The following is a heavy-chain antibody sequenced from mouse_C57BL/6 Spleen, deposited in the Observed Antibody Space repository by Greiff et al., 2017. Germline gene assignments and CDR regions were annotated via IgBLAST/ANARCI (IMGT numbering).Heavy chain of an antibody. D-gene: IGHD1-1*01. CDR3: ARTGTTVVDAWFAY. V-gene: IGHV5-17*01. CDR2: ISSGSSTI. Sequence: EVHLVESGGGLVKPGGSLKLSCAASGFTFSDYGMHWVRQAPEKGLEWVAYISSGSSTIYYADTVKGRFTISRDNAKNTLFPQMTSLRSEDTAMYYCARTGTTVVDAWFAYWGQGTLVTVSA. CDR1: GFTFSDYG. J-gene: IGHJ3*01.